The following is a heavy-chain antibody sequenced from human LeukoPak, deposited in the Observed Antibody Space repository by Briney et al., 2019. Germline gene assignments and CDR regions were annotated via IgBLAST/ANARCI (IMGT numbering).Heavy chain of an antibody. J-gene: IGHJ6*02. CDR1: GGSVSSRDFY. CDR3: ARDYASAYYYDSTSYPYGMDV. D-gene: IGHD3-22*01. CDR2: IYSTGST. V-gene: IGHV4-30-4*01. Sequence: SQTLSLTCTVSGGSVSSRDFYWSWIRQPPGKCLEWIGYIYSTGSTYYNPSLKSRVAISIDTSNNQFSVKLSSVTAADTAVYFCARDYASAYYYDSTSYPYGMDVWGQGTTVTVSS.